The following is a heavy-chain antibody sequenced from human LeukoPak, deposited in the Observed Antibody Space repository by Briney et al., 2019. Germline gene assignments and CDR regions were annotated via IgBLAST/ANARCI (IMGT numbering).Heavy chain of an antibody. J-gene: IGHJ4*02. V-gene: IGHV3-21*01. CDR3: ARDGTSGYDGFDY. CDR1: GFTFSSYS. CDR2: ISSSSSYI. D-gene: IGHD5-12*01. Sequence: GGSLRLSCAASGFTFSSYSMYWVRQAPGKGLEWVSSISSSSSYIYYADSVKGRFTISRDNAKNSLYLQMNSLRAEDTAVYYCARDGTSGYDGFDYWGQGTLVTVPS.